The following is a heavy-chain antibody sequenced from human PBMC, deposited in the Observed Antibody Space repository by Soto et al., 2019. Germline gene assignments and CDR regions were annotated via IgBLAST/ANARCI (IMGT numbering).Heavy chain of an antibody. D-gene: IGHD2-2*01. J-gene: IGHJ4*02. CDR3: ARGIGYCSSINCYSSRRLRFDS. CDR1: GGSFSGYY. V-gene: IGHV4-34*01. Sequence: QVQLQQWGAGLLKPSETLSLTCAVYGGSFSGYYWTWIRQSPEKGLEWIGEVNHSGTTYYNPSLKTRVTISVHTPKNQFSLKMSSVTAADTAVCYCARGIGYCSSINCYSSRRLRFDSWGQGTLVTVSS. CDR2: VNHSGTT.